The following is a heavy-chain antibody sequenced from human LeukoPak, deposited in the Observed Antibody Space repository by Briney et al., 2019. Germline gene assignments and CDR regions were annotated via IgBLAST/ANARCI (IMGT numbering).Heavy chain of an antibody. CDR1: GFTFSSYA. CDR2: ISGSGGST. CDR3: AKDYLGIAVAGTHDY. J-gene: IGHJ4*02. Sequence: GGSLRLSCAASGFTFSSYAMSWVRQAPGKGLEWVSVISGSGGSTYYADSVKGRFTISRDNSKNTLYLQMHSLRAEDTAVYYCAKDYLGIAVAGTHDYWGQGTLVTVSS. D-gene: IGHD6-19*01. V-gene: IGHV3-23*01.